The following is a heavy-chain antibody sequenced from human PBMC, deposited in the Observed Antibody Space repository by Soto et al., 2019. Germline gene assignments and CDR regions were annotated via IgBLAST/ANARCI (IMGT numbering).Heavy chain of an antibody. CDR1: GYTFYSHS. J-gene: IGHJ6*02. V-gene: IGHV1-18*01. CDR2: ISADNGNT. CDR3: ARCIQQDFYYGMDV. Sequence: QAQLVQSGAEVKKPGASVKVSCKASGYTFYSHSISWVRQAPGQGLEWMGRISADNGNTNNAQKFRGRVTMTTDISTSTVYMELRKLRSDDTAVYYCARCIQQDFYYGMDVWGQGTTVTVSS. D-gene: IGHD5-18*01.